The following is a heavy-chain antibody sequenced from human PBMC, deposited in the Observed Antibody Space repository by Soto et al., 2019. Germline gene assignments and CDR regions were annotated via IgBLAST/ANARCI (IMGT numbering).Heavy chain of an antibody. D-gene: IGHD3-9*01. J-gene: IGHJ4*02. CDR2: INAGNGNT. V-gene: IGHV1-3*01. Sequence: ASVKVSCKASGYTFTSYAMHWVRQAPGQRLEWMGWINAGNGNTKYSQKFQGRVTITRDTSASTAYMELSSLRSEDTAVYYCARVLRITIFLLVIIGYFDYWGQGTLVTVSS. CDR3: ARVLRITIFLLVIIGYFDY. CDR1: GYTFTSYA.